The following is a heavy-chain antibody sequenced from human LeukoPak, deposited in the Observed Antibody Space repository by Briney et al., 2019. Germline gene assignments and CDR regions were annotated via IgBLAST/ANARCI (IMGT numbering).Heavy chain of an antibody. Sequence: SETLSLTCTVSGGSISNYYWSWIRQPPGKGLEWIGYIYYSGSTNYNPSLKSRVTISVDTSKNQFSLKLSSVTAADTAVYYCARGSRITDWGQGTLVTVSS. CDR2: IYYSGST. V-gene: IGHV4-59*01. J-gene: IGHJ4*02. D-gene: IGHD3-10*01. CDR1: GGSISNYY. CDR3: ARGSRITD.